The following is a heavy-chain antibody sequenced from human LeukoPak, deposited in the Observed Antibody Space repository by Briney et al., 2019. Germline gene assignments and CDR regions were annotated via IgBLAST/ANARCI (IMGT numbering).Heavy chain of an antibody. CDR1: GYSFTGHY. CDR3: AGSLGYCTSNVCYLKY. Sequence: ASVKVSCKASGYSFTGHYMHWVRQAPGQGLEWMGWINPKSGGTNYAQKFQGRVTMTTDTYTNTAYMELRSLRSDDTAVYYCAGSLGYCTSNVCYLKYWGQGTLVTVSS. V-gene: IGHV1-2*02. D-gene: IGHD2-8*01. J-gene: IGHJ4*02. CDR2: INPKSGGT.